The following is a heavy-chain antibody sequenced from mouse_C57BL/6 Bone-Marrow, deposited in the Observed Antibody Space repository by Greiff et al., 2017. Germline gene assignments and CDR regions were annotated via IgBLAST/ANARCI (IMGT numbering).Heavy chain of an antibody. Sequence: QVQLQQPGAELVMPGASVKLSCKASGYTFTSYWMHWVKQRPGQGLEWIGEIDPSDSYTNYNQKFKGKSTLTVDKSSSTAYMQLSSLTSEDSAVYYCERGYYSNYWGQGTTLTVSS. V-gene: IGHV1-69*01. J-gene: IGHJ2*01. D-gene: IGHD2-5*01. CDR3: ERGYYSNY. CDR1: GYTFTSYW. CDR2: IDPSDSYT.